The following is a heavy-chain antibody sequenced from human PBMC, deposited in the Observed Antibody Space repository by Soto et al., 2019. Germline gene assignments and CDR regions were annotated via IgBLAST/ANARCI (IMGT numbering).Heavy chain of an antibody. Sequence: QVQLVQSGAEVKKPGASVKVSCKASGYTFTSYGISWVRQAPGQWLEWMGWISAYNGNTNYAQKLQGRVTMTTDTSTSKAYMELRSLSSDDTAVYYCARDRRYSYGQHPYYFDYGGQGPLVTVSS. CDR2: ISAYNGNT. J-gene: IGHJ4*02. D-gene: IGHD5-18*01. V-gene: IGHV1-18*01. CDR3: ARDRRYSYGQHPYYFDY. CDR1: GYTFTSYG.